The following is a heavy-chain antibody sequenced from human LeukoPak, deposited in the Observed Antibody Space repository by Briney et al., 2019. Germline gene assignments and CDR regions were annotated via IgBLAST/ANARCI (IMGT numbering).Heavy chain of an antibody. D-gene: IGHD2-15*01. CDR3: ASYVGYCSGGSCGGNWFDP. V-gene: IGHV4-34*01. J-gene: IGHJ5*02. CDR1: GGSFSGYY. CDR2: INHSGST. Sequence: SETLSLTCAVYGGSFSGYYWSWIRQPPGKGLEWIGEINHSGSTNYNPSLKSRVTISVDTSKNQFSLKLGSLIAADAAVYYCASYVGYCSGGSCGGNWFDPWGQGTLVTVSS.